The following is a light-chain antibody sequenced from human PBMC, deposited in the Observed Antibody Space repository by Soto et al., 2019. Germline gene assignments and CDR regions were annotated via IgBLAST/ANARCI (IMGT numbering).Light chain of an antibody. CDR1: QSVSSY. J-gene: IGKJ4*01. V-gene: IGKV3-11*01. Sequence: EIVLTQSPATLSLSPGERATLSCRASQSVSSYLAWYQQKPGQAPRLLIYDASNRATGIPARFSGSGSGTDFTLSISSLEPEDFAVYYCQQRSNWPPKLTFGGGTKVEIK. CDR2: DAS. CDR3: QQRSNWPPKLT.